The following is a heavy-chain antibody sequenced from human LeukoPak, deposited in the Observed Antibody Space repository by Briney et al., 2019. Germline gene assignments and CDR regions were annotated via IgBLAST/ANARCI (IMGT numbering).Heavy chain of an antibody. D-gene: IGHD5-18*01. J-gene: IGHJ4*02. Sequence: GGSLRLSCAASGFTFSSYAMHWVRQAPGKGLEWVAVISYDGSNKYYADPVKGRFTISRDNSQNTLFLQMNSLRAEDTAVYSCAKDPRHSYGYWGQGTLVTVPS. CDR1: GFTFSSYA. CDR2: ISYDGSNK. V-gene: IGHV3-30-3*01. CDR3: AKDPRHSYGY.